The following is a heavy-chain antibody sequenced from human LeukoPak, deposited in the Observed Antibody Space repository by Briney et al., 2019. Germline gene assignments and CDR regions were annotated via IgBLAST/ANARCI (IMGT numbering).Heavy chain of an antibody. D-gene: IGHD6-13*01. CDR1: GGSISSYY. Sequence: SETLSLTCTVSGGSISSYYWNWIRQPPGKGLEWIGYIYYSGSTNYNPSLKSRVTISVDTSKNQFSLKLSSVTAADTAVYYCARRSSWSPYAFDIWGQGTMVTVSS. V-gene: IGHV4-59*01. J-gene: IGHJ3*02. CDR2: IYYSGST. CDR3: ARRSSWSPYAFDI.